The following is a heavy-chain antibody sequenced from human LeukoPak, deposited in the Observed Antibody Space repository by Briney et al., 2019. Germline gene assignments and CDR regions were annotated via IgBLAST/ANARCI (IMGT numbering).Heavy chain of an antibody. V-gene: IGHV1-69*04. CDR1: GGTFSSYA. CDR2: IIPILGIA. J-gene: IGHJ4*02. D-gene: IGHD3-22*01. Sequence: ASVKVSCKASGGTFSSYAISWARQAPGQGLEWMGRIIPILGIANYAQKFQGRVTITADKSTSTAYMELSSLRSEDTAVYYCARSYYYDSSGYYYQYYFDYWGQGTLVTVSS. CDR3: ARSYYYDSSGYYYQYYFDY.